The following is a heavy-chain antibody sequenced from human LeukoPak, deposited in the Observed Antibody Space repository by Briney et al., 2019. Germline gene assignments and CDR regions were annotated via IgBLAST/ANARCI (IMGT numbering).Heavy chain of an antibody. CDR1: GFTVSSNY. CDR2: VSHDGRHQ. J-gene: IGHJ4*02. V-gene: IGHV3-30*03. CDR3: GRDPSARVTIDF. D-gene: IGHD5-24*01. Sequence: PGGSLRLSCAASGFTVSSNYMSWVRQAPGKGLEWVAIVSHDGRHQYYAESVKGRFTISRDSSKNTVSLQMNSLRAGDSALYYCGRDPSARVTIDFWGQGTLVTVSS.